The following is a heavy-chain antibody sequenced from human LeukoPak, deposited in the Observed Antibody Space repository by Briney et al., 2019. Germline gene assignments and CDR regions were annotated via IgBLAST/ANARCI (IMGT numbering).Heavy chain of an antibody. Sequence: PGGSLRLSCAASGFTFSTYWMHWVRQAPGKELVWVSRLNSDGSRRGYADSVKGRFTISRDNARNMLYLQMNSLRAEDTAVYYCATDFSPYGSGSYYLAYWGQGTLVTVSS. J-gene: IGHJ4*02. CDR3: ATDFSPYGSGSYYLAY. D-gene: IGHD3-10*01. V-gene: IGHV3-74*01. CDR1: GFTFSTYW. CDR2: LNSDGSRR.